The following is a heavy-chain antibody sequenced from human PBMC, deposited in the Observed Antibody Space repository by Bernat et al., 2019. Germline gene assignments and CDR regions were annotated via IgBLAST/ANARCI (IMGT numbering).Heavy chain of an antibody. CDR2: INPNSGGT. CDR1: GYTFTGYY. Sequence: QVQLVQSGAEVKKPGASVKVSCKASGYTFTGYYMHWVRQAPGQGLEWMGWINPNSGGTNYAQKFQGWVTMTGDTSISTAYMELSRLRSDDTAVYYCARALMITFGGVAFDYWGQGTLVTVSS. V-gene: IGHV1-2*04. D-gene: IGHD3-16*01. J-gene: IGHJ4*02. CDR3: ARALMITFGGVAFDY.